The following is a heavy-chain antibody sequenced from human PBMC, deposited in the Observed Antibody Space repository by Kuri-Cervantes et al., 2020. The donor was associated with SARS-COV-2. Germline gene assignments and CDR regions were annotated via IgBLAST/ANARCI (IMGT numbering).Heavy chain of an antibody. CDR3: ARVSYNWNYGLAYFDY. V-gene: IGHV3-7*01. D-gene: IGHD1-7*01. J-gene: IGHJ4*02. CDR2: IKQDGSEK. Sequence: GGSLRLSCAASGFTFSSYWMSWVRQAPGKGLEWVANIKQDGSEKYYVDSVKGRFTISRDNAKNSLHLQVNSLRAEDTAVYYCARVSYNWNYGLAYFDYWGQGTLVTVSS. CDR1: GFTFSSYW.